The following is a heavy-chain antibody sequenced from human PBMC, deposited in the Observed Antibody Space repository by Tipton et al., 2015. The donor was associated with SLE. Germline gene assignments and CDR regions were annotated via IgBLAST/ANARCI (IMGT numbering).Heavy chain of an antibody. J-gene: IGHJ4*02. CDR1: GGSISSHY. CDR2: IYTSGST. V-gene: IGHV4-4*09. D-gene: IGHD2-21*02. Sequence: TLSLTCTVSGGSISSHYWSWIRQPPGKGLEWIGYIYTSGSTNYNPSLKSRVTISVDTSKNQFSLKLSSVTAADTAVYYCARGRDLLDYWGQGTLVTVSS. CDR3: ARGRDLLDY.